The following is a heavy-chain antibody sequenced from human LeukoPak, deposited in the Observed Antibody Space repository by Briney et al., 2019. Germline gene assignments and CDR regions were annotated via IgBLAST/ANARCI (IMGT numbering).Heavy chain of an antibody. J-gene: IGHJ4*02. V-gene: IGHV3-21*01. D-gene: IGHD2-15*01. CDR3: ARAYCSGGSCYSAFDY. CDR2: ISSSSSYI. Sequence: GGSLRLSCAASGFTFSSYSMNWVRQAPGKGLEWVSSISSSSSYIYYADSVKGRFTISRDNSKNTLYLQMNSLRAEDTAVYYCARAYCSGGSCYSAFDYWGQGTLVTVSS. CDR1: GFTFSSYS.